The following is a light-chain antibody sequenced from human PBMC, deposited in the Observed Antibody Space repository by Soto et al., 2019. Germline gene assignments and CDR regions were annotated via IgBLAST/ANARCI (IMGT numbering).Light chain of an antibody. Sequence: DIQLTQSPSPLSASVGDRVAITCLASQSISTYLNWYQQKPGKAPKVLIYAASNLQSGVPPRFGGSGSVTDFTLTISSLQPEDVATYFCQQSYRTPITFGQGTRLESK. CDR3: QQSYRTPIT. CDR2: AAS. CDR1: QSISTY. V-gene: IGKV1-39*01. J-gene: IGKJ5*01.